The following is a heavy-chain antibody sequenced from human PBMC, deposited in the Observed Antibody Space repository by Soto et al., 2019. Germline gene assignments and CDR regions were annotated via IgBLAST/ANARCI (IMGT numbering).Heavy chain of an antibody. CDR2: ISSTGRTI. CDR3: ARSYSSCWAFDY. D-gene: IGHD6-19*01. J-gene: IGHJ4*02. V-gene: IGHV3-11*01. Sequence: GGSLRLSCGASGFTFSNCYMSWIRQAPGKGLEWVSYISSTGRTIYYADSVKGRFTVSRDNAQNSLSLKLNSLRVEDTAVYYCARSYSSCWAFDYWCQGAQVTVSS. CDR1: GFTFSNCY.